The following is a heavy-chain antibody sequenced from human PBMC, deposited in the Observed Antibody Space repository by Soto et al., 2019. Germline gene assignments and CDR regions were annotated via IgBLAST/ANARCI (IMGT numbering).Heavy chain of an antibody. CDR3: ARRNVYGSGSYSFDY. D-gene: IGHD3-10*01. Sequence: QVQLVQSGAEVKKPGASVKVSCKASGYTFTNYAMHWVRQAPGQRLEWMGWINAAIGNTKYSQKFQGSVTITRDTSAKTAYMELSSLRSEYTAVYYCARRNVYGSGSYSFDYWGQGTLVTVSS. CDR2: INAAIGNT. J-gene: IGHJ4*02. CDR1: GYTFTNYA. V-gene: IGHV1-3*01.